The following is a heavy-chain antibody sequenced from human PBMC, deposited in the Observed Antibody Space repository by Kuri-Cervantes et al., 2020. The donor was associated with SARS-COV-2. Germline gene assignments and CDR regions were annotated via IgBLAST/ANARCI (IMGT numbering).Heavy chain of an antibody. D-gene: IGHD1-26*01. Sequence: SETLSLTCTVSGGSISSSSYYWGWIRQPPGKGLEWIGSIYYSGSTYYNPSLKSRVTISVDTSKNQFSLKLSSVTAADTAVYYCARIIVGATYYYYYYYMDVWGKGTTVTVSS. J-gene: IGHJ6*03. CDR3: ARIIVGATYYYYYYYMDV. V-gene: IGHV4-39*01. CDR2: IYYSGST. CDR1: GGSISSSSYY.